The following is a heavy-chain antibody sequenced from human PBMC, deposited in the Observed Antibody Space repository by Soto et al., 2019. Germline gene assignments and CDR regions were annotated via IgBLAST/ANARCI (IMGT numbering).Heavy chain of an antibody. CDR3: VRDLGLYFRSGYMDL. J-gene: IGHJ6*03. V-gene: IGHV3-21*02. CDR2: INEDSTYI. D-gene: IGHD3-10*02. Sequence: EVQLVESGGGLVKPGGSLRLSCTASGFAFNTYSMNWVRQAPGKGLEWVSSINEDSTYIYYADSLRGRITISRDNAKDSLFLQMNSLSPDDTAVYYCVRDLGLYFRSGYMDLWGDGATVTVSS. CDR1: GFAFNTYS.